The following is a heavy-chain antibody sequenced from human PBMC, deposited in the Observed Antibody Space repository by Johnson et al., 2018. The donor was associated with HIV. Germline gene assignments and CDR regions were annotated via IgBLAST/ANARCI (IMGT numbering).Heavy chain of an antibody. Sequence: QVQLVESGGGVVQPGRSLRLSCAASAFSFSSYGMHWVRQAPGKGLEWVAVISYDGSNKYYADSVKGRFTISRDNSKNTLYLQMNSLRAEDTAVYYCARGGSSTSLDAFDIWGQGTMVTVSS. CDR3: ARGGSSTSLDAFDI. CDR1: AFSFSSYG. CDR2: ISYDGSNK. D-gene: IGHD2-2*01. V-gene: IGHV3-30*03. J-gene: IGHJ3*02.